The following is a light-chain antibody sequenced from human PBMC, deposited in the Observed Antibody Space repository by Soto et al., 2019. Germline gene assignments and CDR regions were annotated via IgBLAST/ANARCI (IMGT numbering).Light chain of an antibody. J-gene: IGKJ5*01. CDR1: QTIDTY. V-gene: IGKV3-11*01. Sequence: DIVLTQSPATLSLSPGESATLSCTTNQTIDTYFAWYQQKRGLPPRLLIYDASNRAIGIPARFSGRGSGTYFGLTISSLEPEDFAVYYCQQRGSWPPTFGRGTRLEI. CDR3: QQRGSWPPT. CDR2: DAS.